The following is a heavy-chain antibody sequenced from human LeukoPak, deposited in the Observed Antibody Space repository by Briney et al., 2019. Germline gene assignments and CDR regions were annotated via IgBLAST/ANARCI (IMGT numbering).Heavy chain of an antibody. V-gene: IGHV3-30*03. J-gene: IGHJ4*02. CDR1: GFTFSSYG. CDR3: ARDEWVTGSHGD. CDR2: ISYDGSNK. D-gene: IGHD1-26*01. Sequence: GGSLRLPCAASGFTFSSYGMHWVRQAPGKGLEWVAVISYDGSNKYYADSVKGRFTISRDNSKNTLYLQMNSLRAEDTAVYYCARDEWVTGSHGDWGQGTLVTVSS.